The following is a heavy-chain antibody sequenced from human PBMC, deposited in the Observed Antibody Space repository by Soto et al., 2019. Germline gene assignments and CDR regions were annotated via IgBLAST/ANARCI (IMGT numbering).Heavy chain of an antibody. J-gene: IGHJ4*02. CDR3: AKGKGVVVPAAPDY. CDR2: ISYDGSNK. Sequence: GGSLRLSCAASGFTFSSYGMHWVRQAPGKGLEWVAVISYDGSNKYYADSVKGRFTISRDSSKNTLYLQMNSLRAEDTAVYYCAKGKGVVVPAAPDYWGQGTLVTVSS. CDR1: GFTFSSYG. V-gene: IGHV3-30*18. D-gene: IGHD2-2*01.